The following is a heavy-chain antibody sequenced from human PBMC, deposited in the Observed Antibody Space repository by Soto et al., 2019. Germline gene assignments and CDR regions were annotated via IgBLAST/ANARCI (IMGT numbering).Heavy chain of an antibody. D-gene: IGHD1-26*01. CDR2: IYYSGST. CDR3: TRGLFSGSSYSGSWYYFDS. Sequence: SETLSLTCTVSGGSISSYYWSWIRQPPGKGLEWIGYIYYSGSTNYNPSLKSRVTISTMSNNKFSLELSSVTAADTAVYYCTRGLFSGSSYSGSWYYFDSWGQGTMVTVSS. J-gene: IGHJ4*02. CDR1: GGSISSYY. V-gene: IGHV4-59*12.